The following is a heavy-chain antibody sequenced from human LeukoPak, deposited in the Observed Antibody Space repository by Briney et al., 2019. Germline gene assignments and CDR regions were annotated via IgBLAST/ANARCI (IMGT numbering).Heavy chain of an antibody. CDR1: GGTFSSYA. D-gene: IGHD2-8*01. Sequence: SVKVSCKASGGTFSSYAISWVRQAPGQGLEWMGGIIPIFGTANYAQKFQGRVTITTDESTSTAYMELSSLRSEDTAVYYCARGGLLPNNWFDPWAREPWSPSPQ. V-gene: IGHV1-69*05. CDR2: IIPIFGTA. J-gene: IGHJ5*02. CDR3: ARGGLLPNNWFDP.